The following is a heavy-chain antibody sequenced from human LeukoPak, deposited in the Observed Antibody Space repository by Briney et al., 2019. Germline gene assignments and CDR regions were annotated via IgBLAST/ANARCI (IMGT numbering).Heavy chain of an antibody. V-gene: IGHV4-59*08. Sequence: SETLSLTCTVSGGSISSHYWSWIRQPPGKGLEWIGYIYYSGNTYYNPSLKSRVTISVDTSKNQFSLKLSSVTAADTAVYYCARGYSGYDWGYYFDYWGQGTLVTVSS. CDR3: ARGYSGYDWGYYFDY. CDR1: GGSISSHY. CDR2: IYYSGNT. J-gene: IGHJ4*02. D-gene: IGHD5-12*01.